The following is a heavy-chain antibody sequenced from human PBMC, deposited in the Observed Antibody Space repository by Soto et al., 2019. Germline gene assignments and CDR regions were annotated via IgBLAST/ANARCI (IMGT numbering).Heavy chain of an antibody. Sequence: SETLSLTCTVSGGSISSSSYYWGWIRQPPGKGLEWIGSIYYSGSTYYNPSLKSRVTISVDTSKNQFSLKLSSVTAADTAVYYWASHPSVGYVLLWFAPGAEGPLVTVS. V-gene: IGHV4-39*01. CDR3: ASHPSVGYVLLWFAP. D-gene: IGHD3-16*01. J-gene: IGHJ5*02. CDR2: IYYSGST. CDR1: GGSISSSSYY.